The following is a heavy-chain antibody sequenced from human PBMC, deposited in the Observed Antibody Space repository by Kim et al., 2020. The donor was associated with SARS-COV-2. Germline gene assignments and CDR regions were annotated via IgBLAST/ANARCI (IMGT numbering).Heavy chain of an antibody. CDR1: GFTFNTYD. Sequence: GGSLRLSCAASGFTFNTYDMNWVRQPPGKGLEWVSVINGAGTYTNYADSVKGRFTISRDNSKSTVHLQMNGLRAKATSPYYCTKGNSGGHWGQGTLVTV. V-gene: IGHV3-23*03. CDR2: INGAGTYT. J-gene: IGHJ4*02. CDR3: TKGNSGGH. D-gene: IGHD4-17*01.